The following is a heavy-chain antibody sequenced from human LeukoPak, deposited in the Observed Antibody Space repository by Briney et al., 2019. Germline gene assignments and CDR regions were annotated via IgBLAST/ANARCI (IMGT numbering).Heavy chain of an antibody. J-gene: IGHJ3*02. CDR3: AKALTRGSDAFDI. Sequence: GSLRLSCAASGFTFSSYWMSWVRQAPGKGLEWVSAISGSGGSTYYADSVKGRFTISRDNSKNTLYLQMNSLRAEDTAVYYCAKALTRGSDAFDIWGQGTMVTVSS. D-gene: IGHD3-10*01. CDR1: GFTFSSYW. CDR2: ISGSGGST. V-gene: IGHV3-23*01.